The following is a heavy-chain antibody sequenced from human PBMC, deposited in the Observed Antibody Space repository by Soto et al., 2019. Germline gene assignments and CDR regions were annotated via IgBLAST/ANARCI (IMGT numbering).Heavy chain of an antibody. Sequence: QVQLVQSCTEVKKPGASVKVSCKASGYTFTNYGISWVRQAPGQGLEWIGWISAYNGDTNYIQKLQGRVTMTTDTTSSTAYLEVRNLRSDDPAVYYCARDGGVNWGDPWSQGTLVTVSA. CDR1: GYTFTNYG. V-gene: IGHV1-18*01. D-gene: IGHD3-16*01. CDR3: ARDGGVNWGDP. CDR2: ISAYNGDT. J-gene: IGHJ5*02.